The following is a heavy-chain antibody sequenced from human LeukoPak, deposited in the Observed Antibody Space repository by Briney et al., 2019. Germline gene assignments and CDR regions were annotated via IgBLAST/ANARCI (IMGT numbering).Heavy chain of an antibody. Sequence: GASVKVSYKASGYTFTDYYIHWVRQAPGQGLEWMGRINPNSGDTNYAQNFQGRVTMTRDTSISTAYMELSRLRSDDTAVYYCARRRSRAFDIWGQGTMVTVSS. CDR2: INPNSGDT. CDR1: GYTFTDYY. V-gene: IGHV1-2*06. J-gene: IGHJ3*02. D-gene: IGHD5-24*01. CDR3: ARRRSRAFDI.